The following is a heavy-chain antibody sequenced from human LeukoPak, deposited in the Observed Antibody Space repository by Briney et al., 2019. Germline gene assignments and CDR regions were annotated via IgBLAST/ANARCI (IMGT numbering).Heavy chain of an antibody. CDR2: IIPILGIA. CDR1: GGTFSSYA. CDR3: ARNGDREQPYYFDY. V-gene: IGHV1-69*04. J-gene: IGHJ4*02. Sequence: GASVKASCKASGGTFSSYAISWVRQAPGQGLEWMGRIIPILGIANYAQKFQGRVTITADKSTSTAYMELSSLRSEDTAVYYCARNGDREQPYYFDYWGQGTLVTVSS. D-gene: IGHD1-26*01.